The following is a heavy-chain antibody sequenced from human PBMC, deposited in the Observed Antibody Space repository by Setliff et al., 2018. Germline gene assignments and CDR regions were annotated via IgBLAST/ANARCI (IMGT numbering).Heavy chain of an antibody. J-gene: IGHJ6*03. CDR3: ARGGTFRYFDV. D-gene: IGHD5-12*01. V-gene: IGHV4-59*01. CDR1: GGSISTYY. Sequence: SETLSLTCTVSGGSISTYYWSWIRQPPGKGLEYIGYVYYSGTANYSPSLKSRVIISVDTSKNQFSLNLRSVTAADTAVYYCARGGTFRYFDVWDKGTTVTVSS. CDR2: VYYSGTA.